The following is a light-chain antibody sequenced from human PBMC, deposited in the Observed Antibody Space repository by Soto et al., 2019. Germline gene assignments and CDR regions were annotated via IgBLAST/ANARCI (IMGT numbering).Light chain of an antibody. CDR3: QQYNNWPPWT. V-gene: IGKV3-15*01. J-gene: IGKJ1*01. Sequence: ERVGTQAQVTLSVSPGEIATLFCRASQSVSSNLAWYQQKPGQAPRLLIYGASTRATGIPARFSGSVSGTEFTLTISSLQSEDCAVDYHQQYNNWPPWTLGQGTKV. CDR1: QSVSSN. CDR2: GAS.